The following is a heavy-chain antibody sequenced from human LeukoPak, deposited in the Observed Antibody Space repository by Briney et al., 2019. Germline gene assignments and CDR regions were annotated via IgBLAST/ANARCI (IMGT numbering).Heavy chain of an antibody. Sequence: SGPTLVNPTQTLTLTCTFSGFSLSTSGVGVGWIRQPPGKALEWLALIYWNDDKRYSPSLKSRLTITKDTSKNQVVLTMTNMDPVDTATYYCAHRLGYCSSTSCYTFGHNWFDPWGQGTLVIVSS. D-gene: IGHD2-2*02. CDR2: IYWNDDK. J-gene: IGHJ5*02. V-gene: IGHV2-5*01. CDR1: GFSLSTSGVG. CDR3: AHRLGYCSSTSCYTFGHNWFDP.